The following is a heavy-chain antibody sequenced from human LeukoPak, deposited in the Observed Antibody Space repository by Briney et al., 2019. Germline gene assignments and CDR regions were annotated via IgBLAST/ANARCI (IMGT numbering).Heavy chain of an antibody. V-gene: IGHV3-48*03. J-gene: IGHJ6*03. CDR1: GFTFSDYE. CDR2: ISTSGSII. CDR3: ARDATTEPGTVYMDV. Sequence: PGGSLRLSCAASGFTFSDYEMNWVRQAPGKGLEWILHISTSGSIIHYADSVKGRFTISRDNAKNSLYLQMNSLRAEDTALYFCARDATTEPGTVYMDVGGKGTTVTISS. D-gene: IGHD6-13*01.